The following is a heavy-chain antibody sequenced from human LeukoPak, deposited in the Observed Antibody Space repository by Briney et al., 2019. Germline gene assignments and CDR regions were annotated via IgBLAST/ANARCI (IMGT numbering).Heavy chain of an antibody. CDR1: GFTFSSYS. Sequence: GGSLRLSCAASGFTFSSYSMNWVRQAPGKGLEWVSSISSSSSYIYYADSVKGRFTISRDNAKNSLYLQMNSLRAEDTAVYYCARDRPLVATTDWGQGTLVTVSS. V-gene: IGHV3-21*01. CDR3: ARDRPLVATTD. CDR2: ISSSSSYI. J-gene: IGHJ4*02. D-gene: IGHD5-12*01.